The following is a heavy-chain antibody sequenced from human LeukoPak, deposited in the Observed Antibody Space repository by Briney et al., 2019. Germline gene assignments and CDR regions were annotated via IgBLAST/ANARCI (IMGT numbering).Heavy chain of an antibody. CDR3: ARGSLISSGWPTYYMDV. CDR2: MNPNSGNT. J-gene: IGHJ6*03. CDR1: GYTFTSYD. V-gene: IGHV1-8*03. Sequence: APVKVSCKASGYTFTSYDINWVRQATGQGLEWMGWMNPNSGNTGYAQKFQGRVTITRNTSISTAYMELSSLRSEDTAVYYCARGSLISSGWPTYYMDVWGKGTTVTVSS. D-gene: IGHD6-19*01.